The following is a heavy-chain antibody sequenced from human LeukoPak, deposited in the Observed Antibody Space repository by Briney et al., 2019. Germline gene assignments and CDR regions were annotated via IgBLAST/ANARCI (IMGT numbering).Heavy chain of an antibody. Sequence: SETLSLTCTVSGGSISSYYWSWIRQPPGKGLGWIGYIYYSGSTNYNPSLKSRVTISVDTSKNQFSLKLSSVTAADTAVYYCARCYSSSWYFPPNAFDIWGQGTMVTVSS. J-gene: IGHJ3*02. CDR3: ARCYSSSWYFPPNAFDI. CDR1: GGSISSYY. V-gene: IGHV4-59*01. CDR2: IYYSGST. D-gene: IGHD6-13*01.